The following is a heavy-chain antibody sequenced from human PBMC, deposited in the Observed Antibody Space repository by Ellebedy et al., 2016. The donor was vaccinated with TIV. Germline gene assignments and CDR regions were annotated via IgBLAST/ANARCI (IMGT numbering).Heavy chain of an antibody. CDR1: GFTFSDYG. D-gene: IGHD4-17*01. J-gene: IGHJ4*02. Sequence: GESLKISCVASGFTFSDYGMHRVRQAPGKGLEWVAVISNDGRSKKHGDSVKGRFTISRDNYKSKLYLQMDSLRADDTAVYYCAPGGTTTVKKGFGYWGQGTLVTVSS. V-gene: IGHV3-30*03. CDR3: APGGTTTVKKGFGY. CDR2: ISNDGRSK.